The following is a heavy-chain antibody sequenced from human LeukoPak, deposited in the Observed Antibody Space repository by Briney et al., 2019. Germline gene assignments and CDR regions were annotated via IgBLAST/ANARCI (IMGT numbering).Heavy chain of an antibody. J-gene: IGHJ3*02. CDR3: AKDQTPYYDILTGYYEGAFDI. V-gene: IGHV3-23*01. D-gene: IGHD3-9*01. Sequence: GGSLRLSCAASGFTFSSYALSWVRQAPGKGLEWVSAISGSGGSTYYADSVKGRFTIPRDNSKNTLYLQMNSLRVEDTAVYYCAKDQTPYYDILTGYYEGAFDIWGQGTMVTVSS. CDR1: GFTFSSYA. CDR2: ISGSGGST.